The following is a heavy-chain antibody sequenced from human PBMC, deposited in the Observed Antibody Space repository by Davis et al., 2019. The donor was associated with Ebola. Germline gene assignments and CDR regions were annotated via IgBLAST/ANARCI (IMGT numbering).Heavy chain of an antibody. D-gene: IGHD2-2*02. CDR3: ARCGVVVPAAIPPYGMDV. J-gene: IGHJ6*02. CDR2: INPSGGST. CDR1: GYTFTSYY. Sequence: ASVKVSCKASGYTFTSYYMHWVRQAPGQGLEWMGIINPSGGSTSYAQKFQGRVTMTRDTSTSTVYMELSSLRSEDTAVYYCARCGVVVPAAIPPYGMDVWGQGTTVTVSS. V-gene: IGHV1-46*01.